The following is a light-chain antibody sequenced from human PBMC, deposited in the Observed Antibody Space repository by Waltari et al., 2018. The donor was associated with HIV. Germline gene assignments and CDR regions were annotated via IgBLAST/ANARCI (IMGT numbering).Light chain of an antibody. J-gene: IGLJ2*01. Sequence: QSVLTQSPSASGTPGQRVIISCSGSSPNIGSNFVYWYQVLPGRATTLCIFSDNERPSGAPDRFAASKSGTSASLAISGLRAEDEGHYYCAAWDDTLSGRGFGGGTKLTVL. CDR2: SDN. V-gene: IGLV1-47*02. CDR3: AAWDDTLSGRG. CDR1: SPNIGSNF.